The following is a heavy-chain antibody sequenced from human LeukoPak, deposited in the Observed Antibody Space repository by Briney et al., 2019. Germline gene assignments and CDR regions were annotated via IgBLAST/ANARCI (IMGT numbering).Heavy chain of an antibody. CDR3: AKAGEWQLVYYFDY. V-gene: IGHV3-23*01. CDR1: GFTFSSYA. CDR2: ISGSGGST. J-gene: IGHJ4*02. Sequence: SGGSLRLSCAASGFTFSSYAMSWVRQAPGKGLEWVSAISGSGGSTYYADSVKGRFTISRDNSKNTLYLQMNSLRAEDTAVYYCAKAGEWQLVYYFDYWGQGTLVTVSS. D-gene: IGHD6-13*01.